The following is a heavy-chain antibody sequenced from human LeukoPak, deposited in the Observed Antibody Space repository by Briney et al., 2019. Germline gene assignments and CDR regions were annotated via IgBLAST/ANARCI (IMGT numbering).Heavy chain of an antibody. CDR3: ARSNQADDY. D-gene: IGHD1-14*01. J-gene: IGHJ4*02. CDR1: GFTFSSYS. Sequence: PGGSLRLSCAASGFTFSSYSMNWVRQAPGKGLEWVSSISSSSSYIYYADSVKGRFTISRDNAKSTLYLQMDSLRAEDTGVYYCARSNQADDYWGQGTLVTVSS. CDR2: ISSSSSYI. V-gene: IGHV3-21*01.